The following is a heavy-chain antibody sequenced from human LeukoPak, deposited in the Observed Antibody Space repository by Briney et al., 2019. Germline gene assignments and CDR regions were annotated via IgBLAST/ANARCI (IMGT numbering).Heavy chain of an antibody. J-gene: IGHJ3*02. Sequence: QSGGSLRLSCAASGFTFSSHWMHWVRQAPGKGLVWVSYIDPDGRSTSYADSVKGRFTISRDNAKNTLYLQMNSLRAEDTAVYYCARHVDTAMAKGALDIWGQGTMVTVSS. D-gene: IGHD5-18*01. V-gene: IGHV3-74*01. CDR3: ARHVDTAMAKGALDI. CDR1: GFTFSSHW. CDR2: IDPDGRST.